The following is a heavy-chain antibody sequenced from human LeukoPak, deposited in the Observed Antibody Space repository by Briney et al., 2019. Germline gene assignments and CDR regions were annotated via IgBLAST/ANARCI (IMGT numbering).Heavy chain of an antibody. CDR1: GFTFSSYS. Sequence: GGSLRLSCAASGFTFSSYSMNWVRQAPGKGLEWVSSISSSSSYIYYADSVKGRFTISRDNAKNSLYLQMNSLRAEDTAVYYCARVQEGAVTIYYWGQGTLVTVSS. J-gene: IGHJ4*02. D-gene: IGHD3-3*02. CDR2: ISSSSSYI. V-gene: IGHV3-21*01. CDR3: ARVQEGAVTIYY.